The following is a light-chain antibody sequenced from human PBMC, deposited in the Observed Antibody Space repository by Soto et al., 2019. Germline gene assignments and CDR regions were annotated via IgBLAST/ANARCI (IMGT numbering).Light chain of an antibody. J-gene: IGKJ1*01. CDR1: QSVSSN. CDR2: GAS. V-gene: IGKV3-15*01. CDR3: QQYNNWPPWT. Sequence: EIGMTQSPATLSVSPGERATLSCRASQSVSSNLAWYQQKPGQAPRLLIYGASTRATGIPARFSGSGSGTEFTLTISSLPSEDFAVYYCQQYNNWPPWTFGQGTKVDIK.